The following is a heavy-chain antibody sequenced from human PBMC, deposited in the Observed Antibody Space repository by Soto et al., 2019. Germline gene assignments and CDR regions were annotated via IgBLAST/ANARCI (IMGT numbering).Heavy chain of an antibody. CDR1: GFNFSTYG. Sequence: QEQLVESGGGVGQPGRSLRLSCAASGFNFSTYGMHWGRQAPGQGLEWVALIWYDESNKYYADSVKGRFTISRDNSKSTLYLQMNSLGADDTAVYYCARALGTSQIDAFDLWGQGTMVTVS. CDR2: IWYDESNK. J-gene: IGHJ3*01. V-gene: IGHV3-33*01. D-gene: IGHD1-26*01. CDR3: ARALGTSQIDAFDL.